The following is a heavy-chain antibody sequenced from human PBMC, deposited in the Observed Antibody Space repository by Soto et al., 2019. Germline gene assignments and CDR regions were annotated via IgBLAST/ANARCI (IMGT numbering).Heavy chain of an antibody. CDR3: ARTTGYSSSAAYYYYYGMDV. J-gene: IGHJ6*02. Sequence: PSETLSLTCTVSGGSISSYYWSWIRQPPGKGLEWIGYIYYSGSTNHNPSLKSRVTISVDTSKNQFSLKLSSVTAADTAVYYCARTTGYSSSAAYYYYYGMDVWGQGTTVTVSS. CDR2: IYYSGST. V-gene: IGHV4-59*01. D-gene: IGHD6-6*01. CDR1: GGSISSYY.